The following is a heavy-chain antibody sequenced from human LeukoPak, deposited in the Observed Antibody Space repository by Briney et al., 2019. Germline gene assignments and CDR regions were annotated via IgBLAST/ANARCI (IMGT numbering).Heavy chain of an antibody. CDR1: GSSITGFC. D-gene: IGHD3-3*02. Sequence: SETLSLAFTASGSSITGFCWNWIRQAPGKGLEWIGNIYYSGSSNYNPSLRGRVTISLDTSKNQFSLKLSSVTAADTAVYHCARLRDISTPLYHWGQGTLVTVSS. J-gene: IGHJ5*02. CDR3: ARLRDISTPLYH. V-gene: IGHV4-59*08. CDR2: IYYSGSS.